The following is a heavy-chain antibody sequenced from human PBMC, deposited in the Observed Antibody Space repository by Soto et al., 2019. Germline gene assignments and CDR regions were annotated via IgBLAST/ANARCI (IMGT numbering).Heavy chain of an antibody. CDR2: MNPNSANT. CDR3: ARGGSLYWYFDL. J-gene: IGHJ2*01. Sequence: GASVKVSCKASGYTFTSYDINWVRQATGQGLEWMGWMNPNSANTGYAQKFQGRVTMTRNTSISTAYMELSSLRSEDTAVYYCARGGSLYWYFDLWGRGTLVTVSS. V-gene: IGHV1-8*01. CDR1: GYTFTSYD. D-gene: IGHD1-26*01.